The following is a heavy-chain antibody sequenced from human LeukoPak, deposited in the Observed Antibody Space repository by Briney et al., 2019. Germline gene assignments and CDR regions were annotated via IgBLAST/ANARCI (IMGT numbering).Heavy chain of an antibody. CDR2: IYYSGST. J-gene: IGHJ2*01. V-gene: IGHV4-39*07. D-gene: IGHD2-2*02. Sequence: PSETLSLTCTVSGGSISSSSYYWGWIRQPPGKGLEWIGSIYYSGSTYYNPSLKSRVTISVDTSKNQFSLKLSSVTAADTAVYYCARGLVVPAAIGWYFDLWGRGTLVTVSS. CDR3: ARGLVVPAAIGWYFDL. CDR1: GGSISSSSYY.